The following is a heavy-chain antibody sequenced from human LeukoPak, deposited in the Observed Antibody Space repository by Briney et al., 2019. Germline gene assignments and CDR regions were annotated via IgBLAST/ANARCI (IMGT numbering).Heavy chain of an antibody. Sequence: GGSLRLSCAASKSTFSNSRMSWVRQTPGKGLEWVSAISGSGGSTYYADSVKGRFTISRDNSKNTLYLQMNSLRAEDTAVYYCARTIVGSYCSSTSCYFDYWGQGTLVTVSS. D-gene: IGHD2-2*01. V-gene: IGHV3-23*01. J-gene: IGHJ4*02. CDR1: KSTFSNSR. CDR3: ARTIVGSYCSSTSCYFDY. CDR2: ISGSGGST.